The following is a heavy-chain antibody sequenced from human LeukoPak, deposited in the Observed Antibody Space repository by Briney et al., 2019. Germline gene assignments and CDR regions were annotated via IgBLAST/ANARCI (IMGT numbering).Heavy chain of an antibody. Sequence: QTGGSLRLSCAASGFTFSSYGMHWVRQAPGKGLEWVAFIRYDGSNKYYADSVKGRFTISRDNSKNTLYLQMNSLRAEDTAVYYCAKELHDYGGNSIDYWGQGTLVTVSS. CDR1: GFTFSSYG. CDR3: AKELHDYGGNSIDY. D-gene: IGHD4-23*01. J-gene: IGHJ4*02. V-gene: IGHV3-30*02. CDR2: IRYDGSNK.